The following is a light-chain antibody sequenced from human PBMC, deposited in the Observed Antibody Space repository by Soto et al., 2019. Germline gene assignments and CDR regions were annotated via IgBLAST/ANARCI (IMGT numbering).Light chain of an antibody. CDR1: SSDVGFYNY. CDR2: EVN. Sequence: QSALTQPPSASGSPGQSVTISCTGTSSDVGFYNYVSWYQQHPGKVPKLMVYEVNKRPSGVPDRFSGSKSGNTASLTVSGLQAEDEADYYCTSYEGGNNVFGTGTKVTVL. CDR3: TSYEGGNNV. V-gene: IGLV2-8*01. J-gene: IGLJ1*01.